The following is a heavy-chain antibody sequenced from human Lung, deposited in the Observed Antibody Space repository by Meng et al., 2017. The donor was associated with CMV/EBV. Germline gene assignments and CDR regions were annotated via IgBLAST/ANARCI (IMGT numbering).Heavy chain of an antibody. CDR1: GGTFRSYT. CDR3: AINMVVVPVADFHDYYYGMDV. CDR2: IIPILGIA. J-gene: IGHJ6*02. V-gene: IGHV1-69*02. Sequence: SXXVSXQASGGTFRSYTISWVRQAAGQGLEWMGRIIPILGIANYEQKFQGRVTITADKSTSTAYMEQSSLRSEDTAVYYWAINMVVVPVADFHDYYYGMDVWXQGTTVTVSS. D-gene: IGHD2-2*01.